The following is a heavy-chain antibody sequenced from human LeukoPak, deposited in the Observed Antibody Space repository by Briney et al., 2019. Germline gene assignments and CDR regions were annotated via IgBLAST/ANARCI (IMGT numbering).Heavy chain of an antibody. CDR1: GFTFSSYA. V-gene: IGHV3-23*01. Sequence: GGSLRLSCAASGFTFSSYAMSWVRQAPGKGLEWVSAISGSGGSTYYADSVKGRLTISRDNSKNTLYLQMNSLRAEDTAVYYCAKDFTRFGELEIDIWGQGTMVTVSS. J-gene: IGHJ3*02. D-gene: IGHD3-10*01. CDR3: AKDFTRFGELEIDI. CDR2: ISGSGGST.